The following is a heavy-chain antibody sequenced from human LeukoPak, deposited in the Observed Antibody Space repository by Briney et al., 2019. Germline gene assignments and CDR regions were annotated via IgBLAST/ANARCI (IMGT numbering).Heavy chain of an antibody. CDR3: AREGDGYNSDY. CDR2: IYSGGST. CDR1: GFTVSSNY. D-gene: IGHD5-24*01. V-gene: IGHV3-53*01. Sequence: TGGSLRLSCAASGFTVSSNYMSWVRQAPGKGLEWVSVIYSGGSTYYADSVKGRFTISRDNSKNTLYLQMNSLRAGDTAVYYCAREGDGYNSDYWGQGTLVTVSS. J-gene: IGHJ4*02.